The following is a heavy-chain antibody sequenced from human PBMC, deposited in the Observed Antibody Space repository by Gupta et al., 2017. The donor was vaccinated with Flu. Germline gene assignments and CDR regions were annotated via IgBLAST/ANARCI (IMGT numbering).Heavy chain of an antibody. D-gene: IGHD1-1*01. CDR3: ARAKRSPGTPEVACDS. J-gene: IGHJ4*02. CDR1: GFHFCGYV. V-gene: IGHV3-30-3*01. Sequence: QVQLVESGGGVVQPGRSLSLSCEGSGFHFCGYVMQWVRQGPGKGLDWVAVISYDGTDKYYAESVRGQFTVSRDNSKNTLYLQLNFLRPEDTGVYDCARAKRSPGTPEVACDSWGQGTLVTVSS. CDR2: ISYDGTDK.